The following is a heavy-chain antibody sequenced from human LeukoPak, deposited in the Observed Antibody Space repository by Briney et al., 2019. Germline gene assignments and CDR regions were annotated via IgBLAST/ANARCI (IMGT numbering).Heavy chain of an antibody. J-gene: IGHJ4*02. CDR3: ARARIAAPLLDY. CDR1: GFTFSNYE. Sequence: GGSLRLSCAASGFTFSNYEMNWVRQTPGKGLEWVSFISDNGKAKSYVDSVRGRFIISRDNAKTSLFLQVSSLRVEDTAVYYCARARIAAPLLDYWGQGTLVTVSS. CDR2: ISDNGKAK. D-gene: IGHD6-13*01. V-gene: IGHV3-48*03.